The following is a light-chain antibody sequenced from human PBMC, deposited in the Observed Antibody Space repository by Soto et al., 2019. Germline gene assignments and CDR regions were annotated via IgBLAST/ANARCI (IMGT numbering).Light chain of an antibody. CDR1: TGTVTTYHF. CDR2: DTR. CDR3: LLYYDTIRV. J-gene: IGLJ3*02. V-gene: IGLV7-46*01. Sequence: QAVVTQEPSLTVSPGGTVTLTCGSSTGTVTTYHFPYWFQQKPGQAPTALIFDTRNRHSWTPARFSSSLLGGKAALTLSGAEPEDEADYYCLLYYDTIRVFGGGTKLTVL.